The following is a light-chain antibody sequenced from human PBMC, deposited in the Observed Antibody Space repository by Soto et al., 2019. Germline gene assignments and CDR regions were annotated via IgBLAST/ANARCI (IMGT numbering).Light chain of an antibody. CDR2: DVS. CDR1: SSDVGGYNY. CDR3: SSYTSSSNV. V-gene: IGLV2-14*01. Sequence: QSALTQPASVSWCPGQSITISCTGTSSDVGGYNYVSWYQQHPGKAPKLMIYDVSNRPSGVSNRFSGSKSGNTASLTISGLQAEDEADYYCSSYTSSSNVFGTGTKVTVL. J-gene: IGLJ1*01.